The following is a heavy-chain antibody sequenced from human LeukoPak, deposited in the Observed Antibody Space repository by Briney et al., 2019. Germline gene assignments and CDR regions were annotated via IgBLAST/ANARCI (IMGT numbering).Heavy chain of an antibody. J-gene: IGHJ6*02. CDR3: AKDSGSGSYNYYYYGMDV. V-gene: IGHV3-23*01. Sequence: GGSLRLSCAASGFTFSSYAMSWVRQAPGKGLEWVSAISGSGGSTYYADSVKGRFTISRDNFENTLYLQMNSLRAEDTAVYYCAKDSGSGSYNYYYYGMDVWGQGTTVTVSS. CDR1: GFTFSSYA. CDR2: ISGSGGST. D-gene: IGHD3-10*01.